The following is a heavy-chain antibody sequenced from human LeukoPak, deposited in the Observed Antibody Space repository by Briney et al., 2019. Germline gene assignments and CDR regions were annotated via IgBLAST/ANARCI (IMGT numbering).Heavy chain of an antibody. J-gene: IGHJ4*02. V-gene: IGHV5-10-1*01. CDR1: GYSFTSYW. CDR2: IYPSDSYT. D-gene: IGHD6-19*01. Sequence: GASVRNSCKASGYSFTSYWIAWVRQMSGKVLGCMGTIYPSDSYTTYSPSFRGHVTISADKSITTAYLQWSSLKASDTAMYYCARQYSSGQFDSWGQGTLVTVSS. CDR3: ARQYSSGQFDS.